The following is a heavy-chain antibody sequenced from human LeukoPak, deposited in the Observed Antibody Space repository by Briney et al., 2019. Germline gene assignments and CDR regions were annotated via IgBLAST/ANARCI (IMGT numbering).Heavy chain of an antibody. CDR2: IHSSGST. D-gene: IGHD6-19*01. CDR1: GGTISSYY. CDR3: ARIIAVAGATYLDY. J-gene: IGHJ4*02. V-gene: IGHV4-4*09. Sequence: SETLSLTCTVSGGTISSYYWSWIRQPPGRGLESIGYIHSSGSTNYNPSLRGRVIISVDTSKNQFSLKLSSVTVAGTAVYYCARIIAVAGATYLDYWGQGNLVTVSS.